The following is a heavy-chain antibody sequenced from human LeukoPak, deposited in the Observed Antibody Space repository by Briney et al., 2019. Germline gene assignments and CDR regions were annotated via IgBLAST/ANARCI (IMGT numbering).Heavy chain of an antibody. CDR3: ARGDVRKDGYRFDY. Sequence: SVKVSCXASGGTFSSYAISWVRQAPGQGLEWMGGIIPIFGTANYAQKFQGRVTITADESTSTAYMELSSLRSEDTAVYYCARGDVRKDGYRFDYWGQGTLVTVSS. D-gene: IGHD5-24*01. V-gene: IGHV1-69*13. CDR2: IIPIFGTA. CDR1: GGTFSSYA. J-gene: IGHJ4*02.